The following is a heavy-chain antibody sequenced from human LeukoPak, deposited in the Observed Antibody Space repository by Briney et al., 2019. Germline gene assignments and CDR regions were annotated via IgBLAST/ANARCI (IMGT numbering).Heavy chain of an antibody. V-gene: IGHV4-4*07. CDR1: GGSISSYY. J-gene: IGHJ5*02. CDR2: IYTSGST. D-gene: IGHD2-2*01. CDR3: ARDPACSSTSCFRSWFDP. Sequence: PSETLSLTCTVSGGSISSYYWSWIRQPAGKGLEWIGRIYTSGSTNYNPSLKSRVTMSVDTSKNQFSLKLSSVTAADTAVYYCARDPACSSTSCFRSWFDPWGQGTLVTVSS.